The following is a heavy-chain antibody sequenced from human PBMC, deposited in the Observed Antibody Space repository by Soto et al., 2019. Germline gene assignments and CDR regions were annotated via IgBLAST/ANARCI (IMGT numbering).Heavy chain of an antibody. Sequence: QLQLQESGPGLVKPSETLSLTCTVSGGSISSSSYYWGWIRQPPGKGLEWIGSIYYSGSTYYNPSLKSRVTISVDTSKNQFSLKLSSVTAADTAVYYCARGSWGTRCFDYWGQGTLVTVSS. J-gene: IGHJ4*02. CDR1: GGSISSSSYY. CDR2: IYYSGST. D-gene: IGHD3-10*01. CDR3: ARGSWGTRCFDY. V-gene: IGHV4-39*01.